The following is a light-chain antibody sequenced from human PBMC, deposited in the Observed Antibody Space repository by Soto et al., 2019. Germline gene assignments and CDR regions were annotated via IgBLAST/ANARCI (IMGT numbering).Light chain of an antibody. J-gene: IGLJ1*01. CDR1: SSDVGGHNY. CDR2: EVT. Sequence: QSVLTQPRSVSGSPGQSVTISCTGTSSDVGGHNYVSWYQQHRGKAPKLMIYEVTKRPSGVPDRFSGSKSGNTASLTISGLQADDEADYYCFSYAGNYVFGTGTKVTVL. V-gene: IGLV2-11*01. CDR3: FSYAGNYV.